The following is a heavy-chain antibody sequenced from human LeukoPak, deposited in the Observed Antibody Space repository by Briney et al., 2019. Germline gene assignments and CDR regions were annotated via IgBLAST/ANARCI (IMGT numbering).Heavy chain of an antibody. V-gene: IGHV3-15*04. Sequence: GGSLRLSCAASGFTFSRHPMNWVRQAPGEGLDWVGRIASKTDGGATDYAAPVKGRFTISRDDSKNTLNLQMNSLKTEDTAVYYCTTGIRGDWGQGTLVTVSS. D-gene: IGHD3-10*01. CDR1: GFTFSRHP. CDR3: TTGIRGD. J-gene: IGHJ4*02. CDR2: IASKTDGGAT.